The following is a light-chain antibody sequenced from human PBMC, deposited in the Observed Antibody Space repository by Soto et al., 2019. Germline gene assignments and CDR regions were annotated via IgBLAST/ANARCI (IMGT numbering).Light chain of an antibody. CDR3: QQALT. J-gene: IGKJ4*01. CDR2: GAS. V-gene: IGKV3D-7*01. CDR1: QTVSRYY. Sequence: VLTQSPATLSLSPGGRAILSCRASQTVSRYYLSWYQKKPGQPPRLLIYGASTRVTGVPDRFSGSGSGADFTLTISSLQPEDFAVYYCQQALTFGGGTTVE.